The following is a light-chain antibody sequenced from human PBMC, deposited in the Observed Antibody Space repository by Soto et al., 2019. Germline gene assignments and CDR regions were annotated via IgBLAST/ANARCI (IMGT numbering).Light chain of an antibody. J-gene: IGKJ2*01. CDR2: DAS. CDR1: QSVSISD. V-gene: IGKV3D-20*01. CDR3: QQYGNSPYT. Sequence: EIVLTQSPATLSLSPGERATLSCGASQSVSISDLAWYQQKPGLAPRLLIYDASSRATGIPDRFSGSGSGTDFTLTISRLEPEDFAVYYCQQYGNSPYTFGQGTKLEIK.